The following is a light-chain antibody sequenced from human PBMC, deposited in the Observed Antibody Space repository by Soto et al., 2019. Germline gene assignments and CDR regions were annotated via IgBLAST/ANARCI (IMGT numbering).Light chain of an antibody. CDR2: VVS. CDR3: SSYTNSNTYV. Sequence: QSVLTQPASVSGSPGQSITISCTGTSSDVGGYNYVSWYQQLPGKAPKLIIYVVSNRPSGASNRFSGSKSGNTASLTISGLQGEDEADYFCSSYTNSNTYVFGTGTKLTVL. V-gene: IGLV2-14*01. J-gene: IGLJ1*01. CDR1: SSDVGGYNY.